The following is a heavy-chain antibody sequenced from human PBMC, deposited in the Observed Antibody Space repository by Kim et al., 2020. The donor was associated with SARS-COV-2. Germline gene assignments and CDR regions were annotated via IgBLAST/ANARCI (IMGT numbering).Heavy chain of an antibody. D-gene: IGHD3-16*01. CDR3: ARDRTGLGGMDV. Sequence: YYADSVKGRFTIARDNAKNSLYRQMNSLRAEDTAVYYCARDRTGLGGMDVWGQGTTVTVSS. J-gene: IGHJ6*02. V-gene: IGHV3-21*01.